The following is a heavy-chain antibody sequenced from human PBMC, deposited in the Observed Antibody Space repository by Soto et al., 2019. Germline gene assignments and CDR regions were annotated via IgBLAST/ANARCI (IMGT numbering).Heavy chain of an antibody. Sequence: GGSLRLNCAASGFTFSSYSINWVRQAPGKGLEWFSYISSSSSTIYYADSVKGRFTISRDNARNSLYLQMNSLRAEDTAVYYFARGRYYYDSSGYYDEKAFDIWGQGTMVTVSS. J-gene: IGHJ3*02. CDR1: GFTFSSYS. V-gene: IGHV3-48*01. D-gene: IGHD3-22*01. CDR2: ISSSSSTI. CDR3: ARGRYYYDSSGYYDEKAFDI.